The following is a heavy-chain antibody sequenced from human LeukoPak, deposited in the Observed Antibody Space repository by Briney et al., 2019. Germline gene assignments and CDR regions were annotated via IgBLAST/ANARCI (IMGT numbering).Heavy chain of an antibody. CDR1: GFTFSSYW. CDR2: IKQDGSEK. J-gene: IGHJ4*02. Sequence: GGSLRLSCAASGFTFSSYWMSWVRQAPGKGLEWVANIKQDGSEKYYVDSVKGRFIISRDNAKNSLYLQMNSLRAEDTAVYYCARVGSSSWYYFDYWGQGTLVTVSS. D-gene: IGHD6-13*01. CDR3: ARVGSSSWYYFDY. V-gene: IGHV3-7*03.